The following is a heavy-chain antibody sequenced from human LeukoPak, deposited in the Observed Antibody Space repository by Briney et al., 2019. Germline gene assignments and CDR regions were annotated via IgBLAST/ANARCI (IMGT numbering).Heavy chain of an antibody. Sequence: SATLSLTCAVYGGSFSGYYWSWIRQPPGKGLEWIGEINRGGDTNYKSSLKSRVSISVDTSKNQISLKLSSVTAADTAVYFCASRYCSSASCYFDYWGQGTLVTVSS. V-gene: IGHV4-34*01. CDR2: INRGGDT. CDR3: ASRYCSSASCYFDY. D-gene: IGHD2-2*01. J-gene: IGHJ4*02. CDR1: GGSFSGYY.